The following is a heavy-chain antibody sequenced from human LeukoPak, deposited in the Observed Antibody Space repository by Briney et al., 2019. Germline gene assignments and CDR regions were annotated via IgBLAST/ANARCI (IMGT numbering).Heavy chain of an antibody. V-gene: IGHV4-59*01. CDR2: IYYSGST. D-gene: IGHD6-19*01. CDR1: GGSISSYY. J-gene: IGHJ3*02. CDR3: ARDGPSSGWHDAFDI. Sequence: SETLSLTCTVSGGSISSYYWSWIRQPPGKGLEWIGYIYYSGSTNYNPSLKSRVTISVGTSKNQFSLKLSSVTAADTAVYYCARDGPSSGWHDAFDIWGQGTMVTVSS.